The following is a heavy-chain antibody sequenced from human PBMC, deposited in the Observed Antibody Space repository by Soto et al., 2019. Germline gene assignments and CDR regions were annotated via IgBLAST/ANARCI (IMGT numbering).Heavy chain of an antibody. Sequence: QVQLVESGGGVVQPGRSLRRSFAASGFTFSSYAMHWVRQAPGKGLEWVAVISYDGSEKYYADCVKGRFTISRDNSKNTLNLQMNSLRADDTAVYYCANALGELSPESYEYWGQGTLITVSS. J-gene: IGHJ4*02. CDR1: GFTFSSYA. D-gene: IGHD3-16*02. V-gene: IGHV3-30*18. CDR3: ANALGELSPESYEY. CDR2: ISYDGSEK.